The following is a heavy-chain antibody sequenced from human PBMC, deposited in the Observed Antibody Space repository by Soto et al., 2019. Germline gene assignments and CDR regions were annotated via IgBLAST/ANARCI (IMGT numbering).Heavy chain of an antibody. Sequence: SSETLSLTCTVSGGSFSPNYWAWIRQPPGKGLEWIGYIYDSGTTNYNPSLKSRVTISVDTSNNQFSLKLNSATAADTAVYYCARGVPMVRGVITPFDSWGQGTLVTVSS. V-gene: IGHV4-59*01. CDR2: IYDSGTT. CDR3: ARGVPMVRGVITPFDS. J-gene: IGHJ4*02. CDR1: GGSFSPNY. D-gene: IGHD3-10*01.